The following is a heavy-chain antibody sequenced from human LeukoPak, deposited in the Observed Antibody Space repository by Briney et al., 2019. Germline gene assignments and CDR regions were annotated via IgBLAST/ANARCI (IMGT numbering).Heavy chain of an antibody. V-gene: IGHV4-34*01. CDR2: INHSGST. CDR3: ARYLWFGELRYYFDY. D-gene: IGHD3-10*01. J-gene: IGHJ4*02. CDR1: GGSFSGYY. Sequence: SETLSLTCAVYGGSFSGYYRSWIRQPPGKGLEWIGEINHSGSTNYNPSLKSRVTISVDTSKNQFSLKLSSVTAADTAVYYCARYLWFGELRYYFDYWGQGTLVTVSS.